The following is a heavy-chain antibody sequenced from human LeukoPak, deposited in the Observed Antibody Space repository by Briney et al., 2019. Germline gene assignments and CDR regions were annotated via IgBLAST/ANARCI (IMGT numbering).Heavy chain of an antibody. V-gene: IGHV4-59*11. J-gene: IGHJ4*02. CDR3: ARVSGYDWESFYDY. Sequence: SETLSLTCTVSGGSISSHYWSWIRQPPGKGLEWIGYIYYSGSTNYNPSLKSRVTISVDTSKNQFSLKLSSVTAADTAVYYCARVSGYDWESFYDYWGQGTLVTVSS. CDR1: GGSISSHY. CDR2: IYYSGST. D-gene: IGHD5-12*01.